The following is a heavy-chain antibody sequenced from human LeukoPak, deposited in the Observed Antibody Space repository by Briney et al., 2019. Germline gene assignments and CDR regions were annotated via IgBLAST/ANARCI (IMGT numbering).Heavy chain of an antibody. D-gene: IGHD5-18*01. J-gene: IGHJ4*02. CDR3: ARGGYSYGLVDY. CDR1: GGSISSYY. Sequence: PSETLSLTCTVSGGSISSYYWSWIRQPPGKGLEWIGYIYYSGSTYYNPSLKSRVTISVDTSKNQFSLKLSSVTAADTAVYYCARGGYSYGLVDYWGQGTLVTVSS. V-gene: IGHV4-59*06. CDR2: IYYSGST.